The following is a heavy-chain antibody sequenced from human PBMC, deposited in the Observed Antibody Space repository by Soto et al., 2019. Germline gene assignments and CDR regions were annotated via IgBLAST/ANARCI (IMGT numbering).Heavy chain of an antibody. D-gene: IGHD6-13*01. CDR2: INPSGGST. Sequence: GASVKVSCKASGYTFTSYYMHWVRQAPGRGLEWMGIINPSGGSTSYAQKFQGRVTMTRDTSTSTVYMELSSLRSEDTAVYYCARGYIAAAGATDFDYWGQGTLVTVSS. CDR1: GYTFTSYY. V-gene: IGHV1-46*01. J-gene: IGHJ4*02. CDR3: ARGYIAAAGATDFDY.